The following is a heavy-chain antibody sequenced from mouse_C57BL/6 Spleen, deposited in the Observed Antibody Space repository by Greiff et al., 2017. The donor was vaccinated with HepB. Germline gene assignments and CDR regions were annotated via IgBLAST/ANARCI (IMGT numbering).Heavy chain of an antibody. CDR3: ARSLGPYYAMDY. D-gene: IGHD4-1*01. CDR2: IYPGDGDT. CDR1: GYAFSSYW. J-gene: IGHJ4*01. Sequence: QVHVKQSGAELVKPGASVKISCKASGYAFSSYWMNWVKQRPGKGLEWIGQIYPGDGDTNYNGKFKGKATLTADKSSSTAYMQLSSLTSEDSAVYCCARSLGPYYAMDYWGQGTSVTVSS. V-gene: IGHV1-80*01.